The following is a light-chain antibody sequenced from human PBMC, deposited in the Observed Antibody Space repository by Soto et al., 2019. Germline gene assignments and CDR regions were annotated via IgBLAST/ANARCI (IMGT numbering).Light chain of an antibody. J-gene: IGLJ2*01. CDR1: SSAVGSYNI. CDR3: CSYAGSSTFYVV. CDR2: EGS. Sequence: QSALTQPASVSGSPGQSITISCTGTSSAVGSYNIVSWYQQHPGKAPKLMIYEGSKRPSGVSNRFSGSKSGNTASLTISGLQAEDEADYYCCSYAGSSTFYVVFGGVTKLTVL. V-gene: IGLV2-23*03.